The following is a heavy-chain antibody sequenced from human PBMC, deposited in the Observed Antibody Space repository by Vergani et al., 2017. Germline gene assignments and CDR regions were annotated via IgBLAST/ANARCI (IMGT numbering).Heavy chain of an antibody. CDR2: IYYSGST. CDR1: GGSISSSSYY. V-gene: IGHV4-39*01. CDR3: ARHVWTYYDFWSGYYEADYYYYYYMDV. J-gene: IGHJ6*03. Sequence: QLQLQESGPGLVKPSETLSLTCTVSGGSISSSSYYWGWIRQPPGKGLEWIGSIYYSGSTYYNPSLKSRVTISVDTSKNQFSLKLSSVTAADTAVYYCARHVWTYYDFWSGYYEADYYYYYYMDVWGKGTTVTVSS. D-gene: IGHD3-3*01.